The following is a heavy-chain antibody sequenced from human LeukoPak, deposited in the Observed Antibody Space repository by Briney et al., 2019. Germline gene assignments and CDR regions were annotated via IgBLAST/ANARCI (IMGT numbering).Heavy chain of an antibody. CDR2: IYHSGST. D-gene: IGHD6-13*01. Sequence: PSETLSLTCAVSGGSISSSNWWSWVRQPPGKGLEWIGEIYHSGSTNYNPSLKSRVTISVDKSKNQFSLKLSSVTAADTAVYYCARPVGSSSWYWFDPWGQGTLVTVSS. CDR3: ARPVGSSSWYWFDP. J-gene: IGHJ5*02. CDR1: GGSISSSNW. V-gene: IGHV4-4*02.